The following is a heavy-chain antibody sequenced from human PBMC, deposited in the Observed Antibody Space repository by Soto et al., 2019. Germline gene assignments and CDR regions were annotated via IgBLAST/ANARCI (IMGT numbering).Heavy chain of an antibody. CDR1: GYTFTRSG. CDR3: ATAKRSYYYDSSGYYASPAFDI. Sequence: ASVKVSCKASGYTFTRSGIIWVRQTPGQGLEWMGCIDPYDGETNYAQTFQGRVTMTEDTSTDTAYMELSSLRSEDTAVYYCATAKRSYYYDSSGYYASPAFDIWGQGTMVTVS. CDR2: IDPYDGET. D-gene: IGHD3-22*01. V-gene: IGHV1-24*01. J-gene: IGHJ3*02.